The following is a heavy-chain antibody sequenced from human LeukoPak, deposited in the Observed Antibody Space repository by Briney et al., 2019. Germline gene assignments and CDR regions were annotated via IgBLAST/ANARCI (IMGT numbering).Heavy chain of an antibody. CDR2: INHSGST. Sequence: SETLSLTCAVYGGSFSGYYWSWIRQPPGKGLEWIGEINHSGSTNYNPSLKSRVTISVDTSKNQFSLKLSSVTAADTAVYYCATSWIQLWLPGYWGQGTLVTVSS. J-gene: IGHJ4*02. CDR1: GGSFSGYY. D-gene: IGHD5-18*01. CDR3: ATSWIQLWLPGY. V-gene: IGHV4-34*01.